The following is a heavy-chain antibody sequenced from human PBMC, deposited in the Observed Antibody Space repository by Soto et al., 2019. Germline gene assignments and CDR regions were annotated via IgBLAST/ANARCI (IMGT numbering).Heavy chain of an antibody. CDR2: IYHSGTF. D-gene: IGHD2-15*01. CDR1: GGSFESSDC. V-gene: IGHV4-4*02. J-gene: IGHJ6*02. Sequence: PXATLSLTTAFSGGSFESSDCRGWVRQPPGKGLEWIGEIYHSGTFNYNPSLASRVSVSVDKSTNQFSLNLNSVTAADTAVYYCVRSVTADTWAYNGMDVWGQGTTVTVSS. CDR3: VRSVTADTWAYNGMDV.